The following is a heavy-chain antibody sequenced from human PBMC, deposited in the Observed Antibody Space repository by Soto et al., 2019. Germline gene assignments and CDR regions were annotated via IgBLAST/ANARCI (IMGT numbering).Heavy chain of an antibody. D-gene: IGHD2-2*01. CDR2: TYYRSKWYN. J-gene: IGHJ1*01. CDR3: AKRRLNTITSLSDF. V-gene: IGHV6-1*01. CDR1: GDSVSTNSAT. Sequence: SQTLSLTCAISGDSVSTNSATWDWIRQSPSRGLEWLGRTYYRSKWYNDYAVSVKGRITINPDTSDNTLHLQMNTLRDDDTAIYYCAKRRLNTITSLSDFWGQGVQVTVSS.